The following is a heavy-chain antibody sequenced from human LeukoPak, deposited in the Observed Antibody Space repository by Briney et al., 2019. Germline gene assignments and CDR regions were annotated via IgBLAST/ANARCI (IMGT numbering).Heavy chain of an antibody. Sequence: GGSLRLSCAVSGFTFSSYSMTWVRQAPGKGQEWVSSISISSYIYYADSVKGRFTISRDNAKNSLYLQMNSLRAEDTAVYYCAKDRGGWLTRGYFDYWGQGTLVTVSS. CDR3: AKDRGGWLTRGYFDY. J-gene: IGHJ4*02. V-gene: IGHV3-21*04. D-gene: IGHD5-12*01. CDR1: GFTFSSYS. CDR2: ISISSYI.